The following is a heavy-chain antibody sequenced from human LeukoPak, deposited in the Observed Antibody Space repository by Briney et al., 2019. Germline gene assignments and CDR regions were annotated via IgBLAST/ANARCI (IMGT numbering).Heavy chain of an antibody. D-gene: IGHD3-22*01. CDR3: AGETYYYDSSGCFDY. V-gene: IGHV3-30*02. CDR1: GFTFSSYG. J-gene: IGHJ4*02. CDR2: IRYDGSNK. Sequence: GGSLRLSCAASGFTFSSYGMHWVRQAPGKGLEWVAFIRYDGSNKYYADSVKGRFTISRDNSKNTLYLQMNSLRAEDTAVYYCAGETYYYDSSGCFDYWGQGTLVTVSS.